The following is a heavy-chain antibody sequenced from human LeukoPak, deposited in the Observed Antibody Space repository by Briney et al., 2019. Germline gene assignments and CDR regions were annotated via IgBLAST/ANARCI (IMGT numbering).Heavy chain of an antibody. CDR3: AKDIMVRGVISKSFDF. CDR1: GFTFDDYA. J-gene: IGHJ4*02. V-gene: IGHV3-9*01. CDR2: ISWNSGSI. Sequence: PGRSLRLSCAASGFTFDDYAMHWVRQAPGKGLEWVSGISWNSGSIGYADSVKGRFTISRDNAKNSLYLQMNSLRAEDTAIYYCAKDIMVRGVISKSFDFWGQGTLVTVSS. D-gene: IGHD3-10*01.